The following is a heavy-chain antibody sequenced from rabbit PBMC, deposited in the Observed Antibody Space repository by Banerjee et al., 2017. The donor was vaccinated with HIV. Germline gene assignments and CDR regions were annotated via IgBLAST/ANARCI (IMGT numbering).Heavy chain of an antibody. CDR2: IDIGSRGST. D-gene: IGHD8-1*01. V-gene: IGHV1S40*01. J-gene: IGHJ4*01. Sequence: QSLEESGGDLVKPGASLTLTCTASGFSFSRGYDMCWVRQAPGKGLEWIACIDIGSRGSTYYASWAKGRFTISKTSSTTVTLQMTSLTAADTTTYFCARDLGGSSDLWGPGTLVTVS. CDR1: GFSFSRGYD. CDR3: ARDLGGSSDL.